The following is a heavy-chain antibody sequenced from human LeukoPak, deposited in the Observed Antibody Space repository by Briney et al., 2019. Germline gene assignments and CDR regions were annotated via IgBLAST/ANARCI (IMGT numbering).Heavy chain of an antibody. Sequence: PSETLSLTCTVRGYSIRSGYYWGWIRPPPGKGLEWIGSIYHSGSTYYNPSLKSRVTISVDTSRNQFSLKLSSVTAADTSVYYCARVGRRYDSSGYYLSYFDYWGQGTLVTVSS. CDR1: GYSIRSGYY. D-gene: IGHD3-22*01. CDR2: IYHSGST. CDR3: ARVGRRYDSSGYYLSYFDY. J-gene: IGHJ4*02. V-gene: IGHV4-38-2*02.